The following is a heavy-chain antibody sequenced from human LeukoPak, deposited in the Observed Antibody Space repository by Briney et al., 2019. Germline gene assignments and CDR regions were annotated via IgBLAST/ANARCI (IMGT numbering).Heavy chain of an antibody. Sequence: SVKVSCKASGGTFSSYAISWVRQAPGQGLEWMGGIIPIFGTANYAQKFQGRVTITADESTSTAYMELGSLRSEDTAVYYCARGPSYSSSLRAQFDYWGQGTLVTVSS. D-gene: IGHD6-13*01. V-gene: IGHV1-69*13. CDR3: ARGPSYSSSLRAQFDY. CDR1: GGTFSSYA. CDR2: IIPIFGTA. J-gene: IGHJ4*02.